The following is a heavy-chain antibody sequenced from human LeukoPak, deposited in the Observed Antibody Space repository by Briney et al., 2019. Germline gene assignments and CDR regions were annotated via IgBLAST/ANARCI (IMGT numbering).Heavy chain of an antibody. J-gene: IGHJ3*02. V-gene: IGHV3-30*18. CDR2: ISYDGNND. D-gene: IGHD3-10*01. Sequence: PGGSLRLSCAASGFTLTGYVTFSSFGINWVRQAPGQGLEWVAVISYDGNNDYYADSVKGRFTISRDNSKNTLYLQMNSLRAEDTAIYYCAKVRSGSYLAVDALDIWGQGTMVTVSS. CDR1: GFTLTGYVTFSSFG. CDR3: AKVRSGSYLAVDALDI.